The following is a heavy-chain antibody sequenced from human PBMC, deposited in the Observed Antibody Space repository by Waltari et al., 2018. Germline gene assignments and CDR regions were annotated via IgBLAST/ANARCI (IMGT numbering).Heavy chain of an antibody. D-gene: IGHD3-16*02. V-gene: IGHV3-15*01. CDR2: IKSKTDGGTT. J-gene: IGHJ4*02. CDR3: TTDPIWGSYRADY. Sequence: VQLQESGPGLVKPSETLSPTCTVSGGSISSYYWSWIRQPPGKGLEWVGRIKSKTDGGTTDYAAPVKGRFTISRDDSKNTLYLQMNSLKTEDTAVYYCTTDPIWGSYRADYWGQGTLVTVSS. CDR1: GGSISSYY.